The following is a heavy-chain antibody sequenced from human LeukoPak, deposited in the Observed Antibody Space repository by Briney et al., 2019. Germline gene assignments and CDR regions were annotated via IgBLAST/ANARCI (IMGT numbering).Heavy chain of an antibody. D-gene: IGHD2-2*01. CDR2: IYYSGST. CDR1: GFTFSSYAMH. J-gene: IGHJ4*02. Sequence: LRLSCAASGFTFSSYAMHWIRQPPGKGLEWIGYIYYSGSTYYNPSLKSRVTISVDTSKNQFSLKLSSVTAADTAVYYCARGRPTYPDYWGQGTLVTVSS. CDR3: ARGRPTYPDY. V-gene: IGHV4-30-4*01.